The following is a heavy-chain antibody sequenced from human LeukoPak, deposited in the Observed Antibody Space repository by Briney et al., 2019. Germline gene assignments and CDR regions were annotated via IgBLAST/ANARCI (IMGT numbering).Heavy chain of an antibody. CDR2: IKPDGSEM. V-gene: IGHV3-7*04. CDR1: GLTFSSYW. D-gene: IGHD3-10*01. Sequence: GGSLSLSCAGSGLTFSSYWMTWVRQAPGKGLEWVANIKPDGSEMAYVDSVKGRFTISRDNAKNSVYLQMNSLRAEDTAVYYCARDDYGWGSHAYWGQGTLVTVSS. CDR3: ARDDYGWGSHAY. J-gene: IGHJ4*02.